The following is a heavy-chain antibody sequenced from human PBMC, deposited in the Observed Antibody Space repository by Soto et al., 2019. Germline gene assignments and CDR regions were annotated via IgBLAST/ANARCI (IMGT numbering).Heavy chain of an antibody. V-gene: IGHV3-53*01. CDR1: VFTVSSNH. Sequence: EVQLVESGGGLIQPGGSLRLSCAASVFTVSSNHMHWVRQAPGKGLEWVSVIYSGGNTYYADSVKGRFTVSRDESNNSVYLQMDTLRTDDTAVYYCARDRTANRYVDSWGQGTLVTVSS. CDR3: ARDRTANRYVDS. CDR2: IYSGGNT. J-gene: IGHJ4*02. D-gene: IGHD2-21*02.